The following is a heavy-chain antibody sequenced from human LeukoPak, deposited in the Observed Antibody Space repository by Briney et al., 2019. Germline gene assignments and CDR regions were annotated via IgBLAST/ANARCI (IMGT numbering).Heavy chain of an antibody. V-gene: IGHV3-21*01. Sequence: GGSLRLSCAASGFTFSSYSMNWVRQAPGKGLEWVSSISSSSSYIYYADSVKGRFTISRDNAKNSLYLQMNSLRAEDTAVYYCARLQARYYYDSSGYYYGPCYYFDYWGQGTLVTVSS. CDR2: ISSSSSYI. D-gene: IGHD3-22*01. J-gene: IGHJ4*02. CDR3: ARLQARYYYDSSGYYYGPCYYFDY. CDR1: GFTFSSYS.